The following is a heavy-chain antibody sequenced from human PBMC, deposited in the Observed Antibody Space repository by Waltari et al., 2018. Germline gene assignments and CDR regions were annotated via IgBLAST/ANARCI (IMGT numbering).Heavy chain of an antibody. CDR1: GYPFTGYY. J-gene: IGHJ4*02. CDR3: ARDPRAGPYAGEFDY. CDR2: INPNSGGT. D-gene: IGHD7-27*01. Sequence: QVQLVQSGAEVKKPGASVKVSCKASGYPFTGYYMHWVRQAPGQGLEWMGWINPNSGGTNYAQKFQGRVTMTRDTSISTAYMELSRLRSDDTAVYYCARDPRAGPYAGEFDYWGQGTLVTVSS. V-gene: IGHV1-2*02.